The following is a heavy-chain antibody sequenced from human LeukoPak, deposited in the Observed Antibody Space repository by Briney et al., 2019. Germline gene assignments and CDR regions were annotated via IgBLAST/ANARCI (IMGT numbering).Heavy chain of an antibody. CDR3: ARSGSSWSSVGFDP. D-gene: IGHD6-13*01. CDR2: INPNSGGT. J-gene: IGHJ5*02. CDR1: GYTFTGYY. V-gene: IGHV1-2*04. Sequence: ASVKVSCKGSGYTFTGYYMHWVRQAPGQGLEWMGWINPNSGGTNYAQKFQGWVTMTRDTSISTAYMELSRLRSDDTAVYYCARSGSSWSSVGFDPWGQGTLVTVSS.